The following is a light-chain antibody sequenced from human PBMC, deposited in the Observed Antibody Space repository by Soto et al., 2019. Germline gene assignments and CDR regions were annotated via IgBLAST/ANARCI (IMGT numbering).Light chain of an antibody. Sequence: EIVMTQSPATLSVSPGERATLSCRASQSVSSNLAWYQQKPGQAPRLLIYGASTRATCIPPRFSGSGSGTDFTLTISSLQSEDFAVYYCQQYNNWPTFGPGTKVDI. CDR3: QQYNNWPT. CDR2: GAS. V-gene: IGKV3-15*01. J-gene: IGKJ3*01. CDR1: QSVSSN.